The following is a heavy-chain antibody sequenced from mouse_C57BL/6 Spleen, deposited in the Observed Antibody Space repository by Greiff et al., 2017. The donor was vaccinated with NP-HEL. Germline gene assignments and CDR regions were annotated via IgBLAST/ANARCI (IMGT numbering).Heavy chain of an antibody. V-gene: IGHV1-4*01. CDR1: GYTFTSYT. D-gene: IGHD1-1*01. J-gene: IGHJ4*01. CDR3: ARRVITTVVATFPCAMDY. Sequence: QVQLQQSGAELARPGASVKMSCKASGYTFTSYTMHWVKQRPGQGLEWIGYINPSSGYTKYNQKFKDKATLTADKSSSTAYMQLSSLTSEDSAVYYCARRVITTVVATFPCAMDYWGQGTSVTVSS. CDR2: INPSSGYT.